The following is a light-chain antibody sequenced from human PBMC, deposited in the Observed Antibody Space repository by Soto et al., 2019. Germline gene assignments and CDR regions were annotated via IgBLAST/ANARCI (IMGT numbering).Light chain of an antibody. J-gene: IGKJ5*01. CDR2: GAS. CDR1: QSVSSSY. CDR3: QQYGSPGVIT. Sequence: EIVLTQSPGTLSLSPGERATLSCRASQSVSSSYLAWYQQKPGQAPRLLIYGASSRATGIPDRFSGSGSGTDFTLTISRLEPEDFAVYYCQQYGSPGVITFGQGTRLEIK. V-gene: IGKV3-20*01.